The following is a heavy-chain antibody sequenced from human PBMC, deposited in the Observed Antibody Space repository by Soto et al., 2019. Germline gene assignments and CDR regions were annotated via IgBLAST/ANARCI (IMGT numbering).Heavy chain of an antibody. V-gene: IGHV3-30-3*01. Sequence: QVQLVESGGGMVQPGRSLRLSCAASGFTFSSYAMHWVRQAPGKGLEWVAVISYDGSNKYYADSVKGRFTISRDNSKNTLYLQMNSLRAEDTAVYYCARAVCSSCLEDYWGQGTLVTVSS. J-gene: IGHJ4*02. CDR2: ISYDGSNK. D-gene: IGHD6-13*01. CDR1: GFTFSSYA. CDR3: ARAVCSSCLEDY.